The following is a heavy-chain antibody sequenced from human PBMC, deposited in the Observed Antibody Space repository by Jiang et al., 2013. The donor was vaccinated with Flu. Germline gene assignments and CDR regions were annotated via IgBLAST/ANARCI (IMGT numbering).Heavy chain of an antibody. CDR3: AGTYYYDSGSWTYFDY. V-gene: IGHV4-38-2*01. D-gene: IGHD3-10*01. Sequence: LVKASETLYLTCAVSSHSISSDYYWGWIRQPPGKGLEWIGSHFQSGSTYYNPSLKGRVTVSLDTSNNQVSLRLSSVTAADTAVYYCAGTYYYDSGSWTYFDYWGQGTLVTVSS. CDR1: SHSISSDYY. J-gene: IGHJ4*02. CDR2: HFQSGST.